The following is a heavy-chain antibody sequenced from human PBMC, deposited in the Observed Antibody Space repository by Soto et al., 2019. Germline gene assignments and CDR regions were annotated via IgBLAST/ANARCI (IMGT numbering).Heavy chain of an antibody. D-gene: IGHD6-6*01. CDR3: ARAFSDYSSSLFVY. Sequence: PGGSRRLSCAASGFTFSSYAMSWVRQAPGKGLEWVSVISDSGGSTYYADSVKGRFTISRDNSQNTLYLQMYSLRAEDTAVYYCARAFSDYSSSLFVYLGQGTLVTVSS. V-gene: IGHV3-23*01. CDR2: ISDSGGST. J-gene: IGHJ4*02. CDR1: GFTFSSYA.